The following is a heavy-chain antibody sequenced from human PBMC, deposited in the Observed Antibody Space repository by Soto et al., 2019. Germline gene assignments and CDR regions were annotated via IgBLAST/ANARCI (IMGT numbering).Heavy chain of an antibody. CDR3: AREYGSGSYYYYGMDV. J-gene: IGHJ6*02. CDR1: GYSISSGYY. CDR2: IYHSGST. Sequence: SETLSLTCAVSGYSISSGYYWCWIRQPPGKGLEWIGSIYHSGSTYYNPSLKSRVTISVDTSKNKFSLKLSSVTAADTAVYYCAREYGSGSYYYYGMDVWGPGNTVT. D-gene: IGHD3-10*01. V-gene: IGHV4-38-2*02.